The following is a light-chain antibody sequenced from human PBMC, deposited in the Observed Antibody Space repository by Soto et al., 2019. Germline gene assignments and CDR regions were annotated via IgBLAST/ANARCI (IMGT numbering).Light chain of an antibody. V-gene: IGLV1-44*01. J-gene: IGLJ2*01. CDR2: SNN. CDR1: SSNIGSNT. CDR3: AAWDDRLNGPV. Sequence: QSVLTQPPSASGTPGQRVTISCSGSSSNIGSNTVNWYQQLPGTAPKLPIHSNNQRPSGVPDRFSDSKSGTSASLAISGLQSEDEADYYCAAWDDRLNGPVFGGGTKLTVL.